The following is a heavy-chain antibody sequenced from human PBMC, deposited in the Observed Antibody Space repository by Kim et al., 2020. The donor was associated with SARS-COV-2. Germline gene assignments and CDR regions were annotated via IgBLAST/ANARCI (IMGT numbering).Heavy chain of an antibody. CDR3: ARGMVAYCGGDCYSDAFDI. J-gene: IGHJ3*02. CDR2: INAGNGNT. V-gene: IGHV1-3*01. D-gene: IGHD2-21*02. Sequence: ASVKVSCKASGYTFTSYAMHWVRQAPGQRLEWMGWINAGNGNTKYSQKFQGRVTITRDTSASTAYMELSSLRSEDTAVYYCARGMVAYCGGDCYSDAFDIWGQGTMVTVSS. CDR1: GYTFTSYA.